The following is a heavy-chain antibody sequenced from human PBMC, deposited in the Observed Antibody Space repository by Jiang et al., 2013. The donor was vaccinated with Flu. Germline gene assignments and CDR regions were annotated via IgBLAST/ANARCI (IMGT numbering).Heavy chain of an antibody. Sequence: EWMGIIYPGDSDTRYSPSFQGQVTISADKSISTAYLQWSSLKASDTAMYYCARQNGDYEFGCFDYWGQGTLVTVSS. CDR2: IYPGDSDT. D-gene: IGHD4-17*01. CDR3: ARQNGDYEFGCFDY. V-gene: IGHV5-51*01. J-gene: IGHJ4*02.